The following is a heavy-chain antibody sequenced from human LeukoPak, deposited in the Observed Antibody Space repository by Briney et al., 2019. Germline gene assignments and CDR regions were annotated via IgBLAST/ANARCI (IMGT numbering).Heavy chain of an antibody. CDR1: GYSFTNYW. CDR2: IYPGESDT. J-gene: IGHJ4*02. Sequence: GESLKISWKGSGYSFTNYWIGWVRQMPGKGLEWMGIIYPGESDTRYSPSFQGQVTISADKSISTAYLQWSRLKASDTDMYYCERRYDSTPLFDYWGQGTLVTVSS. D-gene: IGHD3-22*01. CDR3: ERRYDSTPLFDY. V-gene: IGHV5-51*01.